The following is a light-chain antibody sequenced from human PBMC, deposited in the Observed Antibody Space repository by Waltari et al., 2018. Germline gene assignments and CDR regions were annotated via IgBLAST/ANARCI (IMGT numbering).Light chain of an antibody. CDR3: SSFTTSSTLL. Sequence: QSALTQPASVSASPGESTTISCTATSSDVGDFNSVPWYQQHPGKAPKFMIYDVSNRPSGVSHRFSGSKSGNTASLTISGLQAEDEAVYYCSSFTTSSTLLFGGGTKLTVL. J-gene: IGLJ2*01. V-gene: IGLV2-14*03. CDR1: SSDVGDFNS. CDR2: DVS.